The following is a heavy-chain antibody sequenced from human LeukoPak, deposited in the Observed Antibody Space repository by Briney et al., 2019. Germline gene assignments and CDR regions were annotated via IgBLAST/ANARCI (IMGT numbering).Heavy chain of an antibody. D-gene: IGHD3-16*02. J-gene: IGHJ5*02. CDR1: AYTFTSYY. CDR3: ARGGGFLGELSFDWFDP. V-gene: IGHV1-46*01. CDR2: INPSGGST. Sequence: ASVKVSCKASAYTFTSYYMHWVRQAPGQGLEWMGIINPSGGSTSYAQKFQGRVTMTRDTSTSTVYMELSSLRSEDTAVYYCARGGGFLGELSFDWFDPWGQGTLVTVSS.